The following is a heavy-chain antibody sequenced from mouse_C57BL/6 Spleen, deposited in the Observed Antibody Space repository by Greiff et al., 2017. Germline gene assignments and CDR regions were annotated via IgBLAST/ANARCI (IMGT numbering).Heavy chain of an antibody. V-gene: IGHV5-4*01. CDR3: ARDQLGRYAMDY. CDR2: ISDGGSYT. D-gene: IGHD4-1*02. CDR1: GFTFSSYA. J-gene: IGHJ4*01. Sequence: EVKVEESGGGLVKPGGSLKLSCAASGFTFSSYAMSWVRQTPEKRLEWVATISDGGSYTYYPDNVKGRFTISRDNAKNNLYLQMSHLKSEDTAMYYCARDQLGRYAMDYWGQGPSVTVSS.